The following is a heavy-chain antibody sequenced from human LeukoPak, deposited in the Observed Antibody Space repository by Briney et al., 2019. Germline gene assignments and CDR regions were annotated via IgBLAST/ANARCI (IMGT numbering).Heavy chain of an antibody. J-gene: IGHJ4*02. D-gene: IGHD4-11*01. Sequence: PSGTLSLTCTVSGGSISSSSYYWGWIRQPPGKGLEWIGSIYYSGSTYYNPSLKSRVTISVDTSKNQFSLKLSSVTAADTAVYYCARQGRVTTPYYFDYWGQGTLVTVSS. CDR1: GGSISSSSYY. CDR2: IYYSGST. CDR3: ARQGRVTTPYYFDY. V-gene: IGHV4-39*01.